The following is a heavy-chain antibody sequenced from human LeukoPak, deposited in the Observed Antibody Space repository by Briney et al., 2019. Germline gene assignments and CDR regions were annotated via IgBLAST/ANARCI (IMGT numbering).Heavy chain of an antibody. J-gene: IGHJ4*02. CDR3: ARSTTNYGDDY. D-gene: IGHD4-17*01. CDR1: GGSISSYY. Sequence: GSLRLSCAVSGGSISSYYWSWIRQPPGKGLEWIGYIYYSGSTNYNPSLKSRVTISVDTSKNQFSLKLSSVTAADTAVYYCARSTTNYGDDYWGQGTLVTVSS. V-gene: IGHV4-59*08. CDR2: IYYSGST.